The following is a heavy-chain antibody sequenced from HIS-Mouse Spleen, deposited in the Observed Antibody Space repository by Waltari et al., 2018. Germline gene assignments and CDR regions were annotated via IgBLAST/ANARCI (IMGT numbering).Heavy chain of an antibody. J-gene: IGHJ4*02. CDR1: GFTFSSYS. CDR2: ISSSSSYI. D-gene: IGHD1-26*01. CDR3: ARGGSYSDLDY. V-gene: IGHV3-21*01. Sequence: EVQLVESGGGLVKPGGSLRLSCAASGFTFSSYSMNWVRQAPGKRVEWVSTISSSSSYIYYADSVKGRFTISRDNAKNSLYLQMNSLRAEDTAVYYCARGGSYSDLDYWGQGTLVTVSS.